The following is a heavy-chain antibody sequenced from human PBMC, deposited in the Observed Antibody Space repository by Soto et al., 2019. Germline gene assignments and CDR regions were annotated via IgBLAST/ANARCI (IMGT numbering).Heavy chain of an antibody. D-gene: IGHD3-3*01. Sequence: ASVKVSRKASGYTFTSYGISWVRQAPGQGLEWMGWISAYNGNTNYAQKLQGRVTMTTDTSTSTAYMELRSLRSDDTAVYYCARGTATYDFWSGYRNYYYGMDVWGQGTTVTVSS. J-gene: IGHJ6*02. CDR1: GYTFTSYG. CDR2: ISAYNGNT. V-gene: IGHV1-18*01. CDR3: ARGTATYDFWSGYRNYYYGMDV.